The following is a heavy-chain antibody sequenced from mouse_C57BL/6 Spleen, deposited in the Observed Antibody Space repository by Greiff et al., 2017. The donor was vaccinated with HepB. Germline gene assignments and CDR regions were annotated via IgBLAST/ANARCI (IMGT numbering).Heavy chain of an antibody. CDR1: GFTFSDYG. D-gene: IGHD1-1*01. J-gene: IGHJ1*03. V-gene: IGHV5-17*01. CDR2: ISSGSSTI. Sequence: EVKLMESGGGLVKPGGSLKLSCAASGFTFSDYGMHWVRQAPEKGLEWVAYISSGSSTIYYADTVKGRFTISRDNAKNTLFLQMTSLRSEDTAMYYCARYYFRLYFDVWGTGTTVTVSS. CDR3: ARYYFRLYFDV.